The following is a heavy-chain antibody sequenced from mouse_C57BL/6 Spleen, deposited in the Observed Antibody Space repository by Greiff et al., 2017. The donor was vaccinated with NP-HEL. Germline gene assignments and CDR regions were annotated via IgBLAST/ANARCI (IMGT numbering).Heavy chain of an antibody. V-gene: IGHV5-6*02. J-gene: IGHJ2*01. Sequence: EVKLVESGGDLVKPGGSLKLSCAASGFTFSSYGMSWVRQTPDKRLEWVATISSGGSYTYYPDNVKGRFTISRDNAKHTLYLQMSSLNSEDTAMYYCARHKADYWGQGTTLTVSS. CDR1: GFTFSSYG. CDR2: ISSGGSYT. CDR3: ARHKADY.